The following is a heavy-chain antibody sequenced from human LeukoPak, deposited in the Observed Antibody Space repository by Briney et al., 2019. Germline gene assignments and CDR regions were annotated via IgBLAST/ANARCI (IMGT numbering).Heavy chain of an antibody. Sequence: PSETLSLTCTVSGGSISSSSHYWGWIRQPPGKGLEWIGSMYYRGSTYHNPSLKSRVTISVDTSKNQFSLKLNSVTAADTAVYFCASNSAYNLGPFDYWGQGTLVTVSS. CDR1: GGSISSSSHY. CDR3: ASNSAYNLGPFDY. D-gene: IGHD5-24*01. V-gene: IGHV4-39*07. CDR2: MYYRGST. J-gene: IGHJ4*02.